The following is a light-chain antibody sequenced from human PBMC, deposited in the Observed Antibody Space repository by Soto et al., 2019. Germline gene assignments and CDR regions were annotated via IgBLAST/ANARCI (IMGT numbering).Light chain of an antibody. J-gene: IGKJ1*01. V-gene: IGKV3-20*01. Sequence: EIVLTQSPGTLSLSPGERATLSCRASQSVSNYLAWYQRKPGQAPRLLIYGASSRATGIPDRFSGSGSGTDFTLNISRLEPEDCAVYYCHQYGGSPQTFGQGTKVEIK. CDR3: HQYGGSPQT. CDR1: QSVSNY. CDR2: GAS.